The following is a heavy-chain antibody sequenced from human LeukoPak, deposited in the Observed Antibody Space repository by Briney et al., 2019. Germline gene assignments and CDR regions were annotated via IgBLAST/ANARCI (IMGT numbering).Heavy chain of an antibody. Sequence: HSGGSLRLSCAASGFTFSSYAMSWVRQAPGKGLEWVSGISGSGDNTYYADSVKGRSTISRDNSKNTLYVQVNSLGTEDTAAYYCAKGSYYDSSGSFYFDYWGQGTLVTVSS. CDR2: ISGSGDNT. J-gene: IGHJ4*02. CDR3: AKGSYYDSSGSFYFDY. D-gene: IGHD3-22*01. CDR1: GFTFSSYA. V-gene: IGHV3-23*01.